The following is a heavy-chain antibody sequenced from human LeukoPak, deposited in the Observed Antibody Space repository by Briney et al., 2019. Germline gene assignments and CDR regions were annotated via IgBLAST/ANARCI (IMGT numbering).Heavy chain of an antibody. CDR2: ISGAGGDT. D-gene: IGHD2-2*01. J-gene: IGHJ5*02. CDR3: AKALRKIVAVPAAPFEFDP. CDR1: GVIFSTYA. V-gene: IGHV3-23*01. Sequence: PGGSLRLSCAASGVIFSTYAMSWVRQAPGKGLEWVSWISGAGGDTNDSDSVKGRFTISRDNSKNMLLLQMSSLRADATAVYYCAKALRKIVAVPAAPFEFDPWGQGTLVTVSS.